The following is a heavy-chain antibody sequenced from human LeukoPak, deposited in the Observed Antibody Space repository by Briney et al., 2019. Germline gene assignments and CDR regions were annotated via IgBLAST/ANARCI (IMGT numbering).Heavy chain of an antibody. CDR2: IIPIFGRG. D-gene: IGHD2-15*01. Sequence: GASVKVSGKASGGTCSSYGISWVRQAPGQGLEWMGGIIPIFGRGKYAQKFQGRVTVTGDESTSTAYMELSSLRSEDTAVYYCARNPNVDCSGGSCYSAFDYWGQGTLVTVSS. CDR3: ARNPNVDCSGGSCYSAFDY. CDR1: GGTCSSYG. V-gene: IGHV1-69*13. J-gene: IGHJ4*02.